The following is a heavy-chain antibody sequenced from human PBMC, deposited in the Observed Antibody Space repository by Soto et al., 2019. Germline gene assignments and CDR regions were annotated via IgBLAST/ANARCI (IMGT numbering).Heavy chain of an antibody. J-gene: IGHJ5*02. CDR1: GGSISSSNW. CDR2: IYHSGST. CDR3: ARGPRGTARSSWSYYSYNWFDP. D-gene: IGHD6-13*01. Sequence: SETLSLTCAVSGGSISSSNWWSWVRQPPGKGLEWIGEIYHSGSTNYNPSLKSRVTISVDKSKNQFSLKLSSVTAADTAVYFCARGPRGTARSSWSYYSYNWFDPWGQGTLVTVSS. V-gene: IGHV4-4*02.